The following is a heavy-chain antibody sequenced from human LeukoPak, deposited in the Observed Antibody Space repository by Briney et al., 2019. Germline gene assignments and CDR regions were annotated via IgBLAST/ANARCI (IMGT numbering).Heavy chain of an antibody. J-gene: IGHJ4*02. Sequence: SETLSLTCSVSGDFISNDYWSWIRQSPGNGLEWIALVYYGGSTKVNPSLRSRVALSIDTSKKQFSLTLTSVTSADTAVYFCARTNDYSDYGYFDLWGQGLLVTVSS. CDR1: GDFISNDY. D-gene: IGHD4/OR15-4a*01. CDR2: VYYGGST. V-gene: IGHV4-59*01. CDR3: ARTNDYSDYGYFDL.